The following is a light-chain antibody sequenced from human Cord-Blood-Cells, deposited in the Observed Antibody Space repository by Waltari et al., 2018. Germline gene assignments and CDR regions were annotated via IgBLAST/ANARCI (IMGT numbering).Light chain of an antibody. CDR1: SSDVGGYNY. J-gene: IGLJ1*01. CDR2: EVS. Sequence: QSALTQPASVSGSPGQSITISCTGTSSDVGGYNYVSWYQQHPGKAPKLMIYEVSKRPAGVSNRFSGSKSGNTASLTISGLQAEYEADYYCCSYAGSSTFLYVFGTGTKVTVL. V-gene: IGLV2-23*02. CDR3: CSYAGSSTFLYV.